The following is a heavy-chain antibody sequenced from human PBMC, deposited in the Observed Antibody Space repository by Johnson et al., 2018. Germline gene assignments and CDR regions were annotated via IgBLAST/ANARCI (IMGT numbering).Heavy chain of an antibody. J-gene: IGHJ4*02. D-gene: IGHD3-10*01. CDR3: AWGGSGNYCDY. CDR2: ISHDGSNE. CDR1: GFSFMTYA. Sequence: QVQLVESGGGVVQPGGSLRLSCAASGFSFMTYAIHWVRQAPGKGLDWVTFISHDGSNEYYADSVKGRFTISRDNSQNTVYLQMNSLRAEETALYYFAWGGSGNYCDYWGQGMLVTVSS. V-gene: IGHV3-30-3*01.